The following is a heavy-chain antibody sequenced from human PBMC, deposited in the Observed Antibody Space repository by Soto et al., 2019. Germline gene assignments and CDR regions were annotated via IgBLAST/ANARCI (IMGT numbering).Heavy chain of an antibody. Sequence: SETLSLTCNMSGDSYSISTYSWSWIRQPPGKALQWIGFIYQSGVTSYNPSLASRVSISLDRSNNQCSLKLKSVTAADTAVYYCARTFDYYGMDVWGQGTTVTVSS. CDR3: ARTFDYYGMDV. V-gene: IGHV4-30-2*01. CDR2: IYQSGVT. CDR1: GDSYSISTYS. J-gene: IGHJ6*02.